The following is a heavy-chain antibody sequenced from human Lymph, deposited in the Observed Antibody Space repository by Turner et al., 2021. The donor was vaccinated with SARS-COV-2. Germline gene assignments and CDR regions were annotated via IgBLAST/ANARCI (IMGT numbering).Heavy chain of an antibody. CDR2: SYYSGST. Sequence: QLQLQESGPGLVKPSETLSLTCTVSGGSLSSSSYYWGWIRQPPGKGLEWIGSSYYSGSTYYNPSLKSRVTISVDTSKNQFSLKLSSVTAADTAVYYCARAPFIIVLMMYASGYFDNWGQGTLVTVSS. CDR1: GGSLSSSSYY. V-gene: IGHV4-39*01. CDR3: ARAPFIIVLMMYASGYFDN. D-gene: IGHD2-8*01. J-gene: IGHJ4*02.